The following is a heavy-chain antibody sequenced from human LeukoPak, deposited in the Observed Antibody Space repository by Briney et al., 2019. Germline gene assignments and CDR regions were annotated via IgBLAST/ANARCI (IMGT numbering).Heavy chain of an antibody. D-gene: IGHD3-10*01. Sequence: GGNLRLYCAASGFTFRAYAMHLIRQAPGKGLEWLAVISNDGTIQYYADSVKGRFTISRDNSRSIMNLQTDSLRPEDTALYYCARAMVRGVIPYWGQGTLVTVSS. J-gene: IGHJ4*02. V-gene: IGHV3-30*04. CDR3: ARAMVRGVIPY. CDR1: GFTFRAYA. CDR2: ISNDGTIQ.